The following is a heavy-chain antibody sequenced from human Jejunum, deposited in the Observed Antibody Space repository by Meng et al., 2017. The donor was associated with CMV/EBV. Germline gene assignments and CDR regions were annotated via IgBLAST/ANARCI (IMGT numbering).Heavy chain of an antibody. Sequence: YYWAWIRQPPGKGLEWIGNIYYTGTTYYNSSLTSRVTISVDLSKNEFSLKLTSVTAADTAVYYCARHWRGYCGCTSCSSNYFDYWGQGSLVTVSS. CDR3: ARHWRGYCGCTSCSSNYFDY. D-gene: IGHD2-2*03. J-gene: IGHJ4*02. V-gene: IGHV4-39*01. CDR1: YY. CDR2: IYYTGTT.